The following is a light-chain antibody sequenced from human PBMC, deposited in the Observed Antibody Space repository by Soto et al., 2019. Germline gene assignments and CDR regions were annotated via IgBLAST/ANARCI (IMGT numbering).Light chain of an antibody. J-gene: IGLJ3*02. V-gene: IGLV3-21*02. CDR3: QVWDDNSDHTGV. CDR1: NIGTKS. Sequence: SYELTQPPSVSVAPGQTATITCGGNNIGTKSVHWYQQKPGQAPVLVVFHDRDRPSGIPERCSGSHSGNTATLNISRVEAGDEDDYYCQVWDDNSDHTGVFGVGTKLTVL. CDR2: HDR.